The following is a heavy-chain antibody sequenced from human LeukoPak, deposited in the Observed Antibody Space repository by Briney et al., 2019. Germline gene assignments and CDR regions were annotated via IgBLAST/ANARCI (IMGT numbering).Heavy chain of an antibody. CDR3: ASRGIAVAGDYFDY. D-gene: IGHD6-19*01. V-gene: IGHV4-39*01. J-gene: IGHJ4*02. CDR1: GGSISSSSYY. CDR2: IYYSGST. Sequence: KPSETLSLTCTVSGGSISSSSYYWGWIRQPPGKGLEWIGCIYYSGSTYYNPSLKSRVTISVDTSKNQFSLKLSSVTAADTAVYYCASRGIAVAGDYFDYWGQGTLVTVSS.